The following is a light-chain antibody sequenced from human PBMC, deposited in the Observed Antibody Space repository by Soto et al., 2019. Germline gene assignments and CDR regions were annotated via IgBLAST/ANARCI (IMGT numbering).Light chain of an antibody. J-gene: IGKJ4*02. Sequence: DIPLTQTPSSLSASLGDRITITCRTSETINTFLNWYQVQPGKAPRLLVYGASQLQVGVPVRYSGSGSGTLFSLTIDNLQREDLASYFCQQFFSDVLTFGGGTRVDI. CDR1: ETINTF. CDR2: GAS. V-gene: IGKV1-39*01. CDR3: QQFFSDVLT.